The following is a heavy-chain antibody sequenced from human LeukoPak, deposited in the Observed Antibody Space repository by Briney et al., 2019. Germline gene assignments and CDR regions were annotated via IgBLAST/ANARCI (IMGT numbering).Heavy chain of an antibody. D-gene: IGHD3-10*01. CDR2: IYHSGST. J-gene: IGHJ5*02. CDR1: GYSISSGYY. Sequence: PSETLSLTCTVSGYSISSGYYWGWIRQPPGKGLEWIGSIYHSGSTYYNPSLKSRVTISVDTSKNQFSLQLSSVTATDTAMCYCARTYYGDNWFDPWGQGTLVTVSS. CDR3: ARTYYGDNWFDP. V-gene: IGHV4-38-2*02.